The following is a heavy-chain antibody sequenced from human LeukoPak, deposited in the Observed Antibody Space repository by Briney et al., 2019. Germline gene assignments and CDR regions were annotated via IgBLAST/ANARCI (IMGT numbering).Heavy chain of an antibody. Sequence: GGSLRLSCAASGFTVSSNYMSWVRQAPGKGLEWVSVIYSGGSTYYADSVKGRFTISRDNSKNTLYLQMNSLRAEDTAVYYCARDQRGYYDILTGYSFGYFQHWGQGTLVTVSS. D-gene: IGHD3-9*01. CDR1: GFTVSSNY. V-gene: IGHV3-66*01. CDR3: ARDQRGYYDILTGYSFGYFQH. J-gene: IGHJ1*01. CDR2: IYSGGST.